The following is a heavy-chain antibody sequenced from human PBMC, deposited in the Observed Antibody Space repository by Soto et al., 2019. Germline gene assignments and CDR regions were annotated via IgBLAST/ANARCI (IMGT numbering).Heavy chain of an antibody. Sequence: GGSLRLSCAVSGFTVSSNYMSWVRQAPGKGLEWVSVIYSGGSTYYADSVKGRFTISRDNSKNTLYLQMNSLRAEDTAVYYCARDGYSSGWYNNYYYYYMDVWGKGTTVTVSS. D-gene: IGHD6-19*01. V-gene: IGHV3-66*01. CDR1: GFTVSSNY. CDR2: IYSGGST. J-gene: IGHJ6*03. CDR3: ARDGYSSGWYNNYYYYYMDV.